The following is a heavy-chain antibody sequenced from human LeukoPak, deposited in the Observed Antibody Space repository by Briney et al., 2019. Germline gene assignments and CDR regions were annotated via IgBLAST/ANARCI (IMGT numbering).Heavy chain of an antibody. CDR3: ARMHLGYCSGGSCLEAAADGMDV. D-gene: IGHD2-15*01. Sequence: ESGPTLVNPTQTLTLSCTFSGFSLSTSGMCVSWIRQPPGKALEWLARIDWDDDKYYSTSLKTRLTISKGTSKNQVVLTMTNMDPVDTATYYCARMHLGYCSGGSCLEAAADGMDVWGQGTTVTVSS. CDR2: IDWDDDK. J-gene: IGHJ6*02. CDR1: GFSLSTSGMC. V-gene: IGHV2-70*11.